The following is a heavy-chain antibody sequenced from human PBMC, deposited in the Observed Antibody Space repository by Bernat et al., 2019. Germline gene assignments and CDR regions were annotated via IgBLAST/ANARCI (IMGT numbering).Heavy chain of an antibody. CDR1: GFSFSSYP. V-gene: IGHV3-23*01. Sequence: EVQLLESGGDLVQPGGSLRLSCEASGFSFSSYPMSWVRQAPGKGLEWVSTFSGVSGRTYYADSVTGRFSISRDNSKNTLYLQMNNLRVEDTAVYYCARDLLYDTRSYYSPFDYWGQGTLATVSS. J-gene: IGHJ4*02. CDR3: ARDLLYDTRSYYSPFDY. D-gene: IGHD3-22*01. CDR2: FSGVSGRT.